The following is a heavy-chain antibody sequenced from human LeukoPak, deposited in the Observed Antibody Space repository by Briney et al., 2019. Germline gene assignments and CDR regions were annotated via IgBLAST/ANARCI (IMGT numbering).Heavy chain of an antibody. D-gene: IGHD2-15*01. CDR2: IWYDGSNK. Sequence: GRSLRLSCAASGFTFSSYGMHWVRQAPGKGLEWVAVIWYDGSNKYYADSVKGRFTISRDNSKNTLYLQMSSLRAEDTAVYYCARDYCSGGSCYSDYWGQGTLVTVSS. V-gene: IGHV3-33*01. CDR3: ARDYCSGGSCYSDY. CDR1: GFTFSSYG. J-gene: IGHJ4*02.